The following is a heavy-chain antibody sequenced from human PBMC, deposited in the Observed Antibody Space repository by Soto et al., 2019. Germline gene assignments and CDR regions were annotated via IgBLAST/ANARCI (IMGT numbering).Heavy chain of an antibody. J-gene: IGHJ6*02. CDR3: AGHGDPTPYYYCGMDV. D-gene: IGHD4-17*01. Sequence: QVQLVQSGAEVKKPGSSVKVSCKASGGTFSSYAISWLRQAPGQGLEWMGGIIPSFDTADYAQKFQGRVTITAEESTSTAYMELSSLRSEDTAVYYCAGHGDPTPYYYCGMDVWGQGTTVTVSS. V-gene: IGHV1-69*12. CDR1: GGTFSSYA. CDR2: IIPSFDTA.